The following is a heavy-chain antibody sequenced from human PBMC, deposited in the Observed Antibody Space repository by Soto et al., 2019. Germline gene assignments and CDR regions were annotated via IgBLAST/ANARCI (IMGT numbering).Heavy chain of an antibody. CDR3: ASQPNSYCGGDCYYFDY. CDR1: GGTFSSYA. D-gene: IGHD2-21*02. Sequence: ASVKVSCKASGGTFSSYAISWVRQAPGQGLEWMGGIIPIFGTANYAQKFQGRVTITADESTSTAYMELSSLRSEDTAVYYCASQPNSYCGGDCYYFDYWGQGTLVTVSS. CDR2: IIPIFGTA. J-gene: IGHJ4*02. V-gene: IGHV1-69*13.